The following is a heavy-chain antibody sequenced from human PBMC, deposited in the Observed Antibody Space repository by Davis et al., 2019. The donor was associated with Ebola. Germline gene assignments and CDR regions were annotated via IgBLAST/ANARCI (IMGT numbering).Heavy chain of an antibody. Sequence: GESLKISCAASGFTFSDYYMSWIRQAPGKGLEWVSYISSSGSTIYYADSVKGRFTISRDNAKNSLYLQMNSLRAEDTAVYYCARDPGSSSSYYYYYMDVWGKGTTVTVSS. CDR1: GFTFSDYY. CDR3: ARDPGSSSSYYYYYMDV. CDR2: ISSSGSTI. J-gene: IGHJ6*03. V-gene: IGHV3-11*01. D-gene: IGHD6-6*01.